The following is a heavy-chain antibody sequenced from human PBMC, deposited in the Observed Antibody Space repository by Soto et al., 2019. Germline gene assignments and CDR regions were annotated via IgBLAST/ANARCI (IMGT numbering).Heavy chain of an antibody. D-gene: IGHD4-17*01. Sequence: QVQLVESGGGVVQPGTSLRLSCEASGFTFSGFGMHWVRQAPGKGLEWVAVIWYDGSKKYYADCVKGRFTISRDNSKNGLYLQMNRLRAQDTAVYYCARGRGGSYGGNSAHFDIWGQGTLVTVSS. J-gene: IGHJ3*02. CDR1: GFTFSGFG. CDR2: IWYDGSKK. V-gene: IGHV3-33*01. CDR3: ARGRGGSYGGNSAHFDI.